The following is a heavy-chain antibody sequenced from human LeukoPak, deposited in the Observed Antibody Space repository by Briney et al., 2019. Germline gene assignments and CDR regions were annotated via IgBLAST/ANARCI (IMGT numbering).Heavy chain of an antibody. CDR1: GGTFSSYA. V-gene: IGHV1-69*06. CDR2: IIPIFGTA. CDR3: ARSPDILTGEKFDY. J-gene: IGHJ4*02. Sequence: SVKVSCKASGGTFSSYAISWVRQAPGQGLEWMGGIIPIFGTANYAQKFQGRVTITADKSTSTAYMELSRLRFDDTAVYYCARSPDILTGEKFDYWGQGTLVTVSS. D-gene: IGHD3-9*01.